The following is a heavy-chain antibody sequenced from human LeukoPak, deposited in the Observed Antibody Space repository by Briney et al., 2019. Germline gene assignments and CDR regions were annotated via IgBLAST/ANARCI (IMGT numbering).Heavy chain of an antibody. CDR1: GFTFSSYW. CDR2: IKQDGSEK. Sequence: PGGPLRLSCAASGFTFSSYWMSWVRQAPGKGLEWVANIKQDGSEKYYVDSVKGRFTISRDNAKNSLYLQMNSLRAEDTAVYYCARERTTYYYDSSGYFPDAFDIWGQGTMVTVSS. D-gene: IGHD3-22*01. J-gene: IGHJ3*02. CDR3: ARERTTYYYDSSGYFPDAFDI. V-gene: IGHV3-7*01.